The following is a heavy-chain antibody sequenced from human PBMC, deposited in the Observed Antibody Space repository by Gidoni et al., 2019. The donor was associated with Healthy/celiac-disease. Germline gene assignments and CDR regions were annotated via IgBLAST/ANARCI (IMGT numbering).Heavy chain of an antibody. D-gene: IGHD6-6*01. CDR2: IYYSGST. J-gene: IGHJ4*02. Sequence: QVQLQESGPGLVKPSETLSLTCTVSGGSIRTSTYYWGWIRQSPGKELEWIGSIYYSGSTHYNPSLTSRLTISVDTSTNQFSLKLSSVTAADTAVYYCARLCRSSWEFDSWGQGTLVTVSS. V-gene: IGHV4-39*01. CDR1: GGSIRTSTYY. CDR3: ARLCRSSWEFDS.